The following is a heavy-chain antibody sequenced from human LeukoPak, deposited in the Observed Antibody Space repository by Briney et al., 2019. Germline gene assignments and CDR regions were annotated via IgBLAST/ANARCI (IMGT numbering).Heavy chain of an antibody. J-gene: IGHJ3*02. Sequence: GGSLRLSCAASGFTFSSYAMSWVRQAPGKGLEWVSAISGSGGSTYYADSVKGRFTISRDDSKNTLYLQMNSLRAEDTAVYYCATYYYGSGGTFDIWGQGTMVTVSS. CDR1: GFTFSSYA. CDR2: ISGSGGST. CDR3: ATYYYGSGGTFDI. V-gene: IGHV3-23*01. D-gene: IGHD3-10*01.